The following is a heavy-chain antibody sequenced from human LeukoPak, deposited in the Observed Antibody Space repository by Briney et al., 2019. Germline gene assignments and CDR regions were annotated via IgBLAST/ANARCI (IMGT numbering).Heavy chain of an antibody. V-gene: IGHV1-69*01. Sequence: KISCKGSGYSFTSYWISWVRQAPGQGLEWMGGIIPIFGTANYAQKFQGRVTITADESTSTAYMELSSLRSEDTAVYYCARLYCSSTSCLLDYWGQGTLVTVSS. J-gene: IGHJ4*02. CDR1: GYSFTSYW. D-gene: IGHD2-2*01. CDR2: IIPIFGTA. CDR3: ARLYCSSTSCLLDY.